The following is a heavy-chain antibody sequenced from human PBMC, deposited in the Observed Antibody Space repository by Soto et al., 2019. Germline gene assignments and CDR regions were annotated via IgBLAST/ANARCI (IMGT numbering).Heavy chain of an antibody. V-gene: IGHV3-72*01. Sequence: EVQLVESGGGLVQPGGSLRLSCAASGFTLSDHYMEWVRQAPRKGLEWVGRTRNKANSYTTQYAASVKGRFTISRDDSKNSLYLQMNSLKTEDTAVYYCSRTYYSYAMDVWGQGTTVTVSS. CDR1: GFTLSDHY. CDR2: TRNKANSYTT. J-gene: IGHJ6*02. CDR3: SRTYYSYAMDV.